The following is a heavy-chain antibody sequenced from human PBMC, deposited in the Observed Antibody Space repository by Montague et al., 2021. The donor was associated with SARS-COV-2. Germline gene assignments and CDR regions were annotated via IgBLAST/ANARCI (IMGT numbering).Heavy chain of an antibody. J-gene: IGHJ6*02. CDR1: GGSISSSSYY. CDR3: ARVWRQRLVWVSGLDV. V-gene: IGHV4-39*07. D-gene: IGHD6-13*01. Sequence: SETLSLTCTVSGGSISSSSYYWGWIRQPPGKGLEWIGSIYYSGSTYYNPSLKSRVTISVDTSKNQFSLKLSSVTAADTAVYYCARVWRQRLVWVSGLDVWGQGTPVTVSS. CDR2: IYYSGST.